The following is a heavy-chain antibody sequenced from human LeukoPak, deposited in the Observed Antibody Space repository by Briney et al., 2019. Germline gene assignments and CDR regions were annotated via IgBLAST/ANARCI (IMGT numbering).Heavy chain of an antibody. CDR1: GFTVSSND. CDR2: IYSGGSP. CDR3: ARAVDHDYSDYYLDY. Sequence: GGSLRLSCAASGFTVSSNDMSWVRQAPGKGLEWVSVIYSGGSPYYADSVKGRFTISRDNSKNTLYLQMSSLRAEDTAVYYCARAVDHDYSDYYLDYWGQGTLVTVSS. D-gene: IGHD4-11*01. J-gene: IGHJ4*02. V-gene: IGHV3-53*01.